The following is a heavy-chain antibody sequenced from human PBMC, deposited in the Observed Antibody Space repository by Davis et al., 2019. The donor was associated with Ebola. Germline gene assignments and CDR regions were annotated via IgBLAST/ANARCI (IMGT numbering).Heavy chain of an antibody. CDR3: AKSPPLVVVAATLFDY. V-gene: IGHV3-23*01. CDR1: GFIFSSYP. Sequence: GESLKISCAASGFIFSSYPMSWVRQAPGKGLEWVSGISGGGTSTFYADSVKGRFTISRDNSKNTLYLQMNSLRVEDMAVYYCAKSPPLVVVAATLFDYWGKGTLVTVSS. D-gene: IGHD2-15*01. J-gene: IGHJ4*02. CDR2: ISGGGTST.